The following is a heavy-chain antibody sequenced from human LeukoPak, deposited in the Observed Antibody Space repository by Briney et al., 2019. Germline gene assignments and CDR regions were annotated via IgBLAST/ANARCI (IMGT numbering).Heavy chain of an antibody. CDR3: ARFPVPATATQYFDY. J-gene: IGHJ4*02. CDR1: GYTFSNYG. V-gene: IGHV1-18*04. Sequence: ASVTVSCKASGYTFSNYGMSWVRPAPGHGLEWMGWISGFNGHTKCSQKSQGRVTMTTDTSTSTAYMEVRSLRSDDTAVYYWARFPVPATATQYFDYWGQGTLVTVSS. CDR2: ISGFNGHT. D-gene: IGHD2-2*01.